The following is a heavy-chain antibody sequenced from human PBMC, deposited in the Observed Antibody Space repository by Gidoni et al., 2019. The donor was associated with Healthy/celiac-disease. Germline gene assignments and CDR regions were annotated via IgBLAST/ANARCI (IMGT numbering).Heavy chain of an antibody. Sequence: QVQLQESGPGLVTPSQTLSLTCTVSAGSISSGGYYCRWIRQHPGKGLEWIGYIYYSGSTYYNPSLKSRVTISVDTSKNQFSLKLSSVTAADTAVYYCARGDRQLVYYWGQGTLVTVSS. CDR3: ARGDRQLVYY. D-gene: IGHD6-13*01. CDR1: AGSISSGGYY. V-gene: IGHV4-31*03. J-gene: IGHJ4*02. CDR2: IYYSGST.